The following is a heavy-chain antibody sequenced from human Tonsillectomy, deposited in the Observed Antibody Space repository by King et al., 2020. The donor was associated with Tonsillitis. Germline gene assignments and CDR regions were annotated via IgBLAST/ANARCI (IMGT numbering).Heavy chain of an antibody. CDR3: AKGLFFAAAGRVDY. CDR1: GFTFSSYA. CDR2: NSASGDNT. V-gene: IGHV3-23*04. D-gene: IGHD6-13*01. Sequence: VQLVESGGGLVQPGGSLRLSCAASGFTFSSYAMSWVRQAPGKGLEWVSANSASGDNTYYADSVKGRFTVSRDNSKNTLSLQMNSLRAEDTAVYYCAKGLFFAAAGRVDYWGQGTLVTVSS. J-gene: IGHJ4*02.